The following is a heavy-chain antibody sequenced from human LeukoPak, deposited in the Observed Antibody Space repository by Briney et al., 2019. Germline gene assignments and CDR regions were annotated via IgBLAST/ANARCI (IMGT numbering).Heavy chain of an antibody. J-gene: IGHJ4*02. CDR1: GFTFSSYG. V-gene: IGHV3-23*01. CDR2: ISGGGGST. D-gene: IGHD3-22*01. Sequence: GGSLRLSCAASGFTFSSYGMSWVRQAPGKGLEWVSAISGGGGSTYYADSVKGRFTISRDNSKNTLYLQMNSLRAEDTAVYYCAKDVYYDSSGYPYYFDYWGQGTLVTVSS. CDR3: AKDVYYDSSGYPYYFDY.